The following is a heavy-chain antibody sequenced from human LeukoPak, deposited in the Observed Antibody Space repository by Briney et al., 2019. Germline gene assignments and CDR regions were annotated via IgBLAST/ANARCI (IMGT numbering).Heavy chain of an antibody. Sequence: GGSLRLSCAASGFTFRSYWMHWVRQAPGKGLVWVSHIHSDGSSTSYADSVQGRFTISRDNAKNTLYLQMNSLRAEDTAVYYCARHNYGYDYWGQGTLVTVSS. CDR1: GFTFRSYW. D-gene: IGHD3-10*01. J-gene: IGHJ4*02. V-gene: IGHV3-74*01. CDR2: IHSDGSST. CDR3: ARHNYGYDY.